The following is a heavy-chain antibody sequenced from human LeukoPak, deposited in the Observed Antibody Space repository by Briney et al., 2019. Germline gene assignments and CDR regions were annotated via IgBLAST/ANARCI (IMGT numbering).Heavy chain of an antibody. D-gene: IGHD6-13*01. V-gene: IGHV3-11*05. CDR2: ISSSGGYT. CDR1: GFTFSDYY. CDR3: AREMSSSWIDY. Sequence: GGSLRLSCAASGFTFSDYYMSWIRQAPGKGLEWVSCISSSGGYTNYADSAKGRFTISRDNAKNSLFLQMNSLRAEDTAVYYCAREMSSSWIDYWGQGALVTVSS. J-gene: IGHJ4*02.